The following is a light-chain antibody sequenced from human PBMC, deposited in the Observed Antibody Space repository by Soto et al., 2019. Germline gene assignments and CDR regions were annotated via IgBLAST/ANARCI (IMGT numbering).Light chain of an antibody. CDR2: GAF. J-gene: IGKJ1*01. CDR3: QQYNDWPPT. CDR1: QSVSSN. V-gene: IGKV3-15*01. Sequence: EIVMTQSPATLSVSPGERASLSCRASQSVSSNLAWYQQKPGQAPRLLIYGAFIRATGIPARFSGSGSGTEFTLTISSLQSEDFAVYYCQQYNDWPPTFGQGTKVEIK.